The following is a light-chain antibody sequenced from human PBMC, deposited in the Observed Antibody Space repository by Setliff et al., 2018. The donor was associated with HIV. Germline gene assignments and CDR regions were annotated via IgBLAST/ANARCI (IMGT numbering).Light chain of an antibody. Sequence: QSALTQPRSVSGSPGQSVTFSCTGSRSDVGAYNFVSWYQQHPGKAPKLIIYDVNKRPSGVPDRFSASKSGDTASLSISGLQSEDEADYYCCSYAGSDSYILGSGTKV. J-gene: IGLJ1*01. CDR2: DVN. V-gene: IGLV2-11*01. CDR3: CSYAGSDSYI. CDR1: RSDVGAYNF.